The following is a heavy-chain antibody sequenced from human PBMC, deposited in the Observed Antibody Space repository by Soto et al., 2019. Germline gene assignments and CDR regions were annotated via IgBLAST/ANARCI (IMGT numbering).Heavy chain of an antibody. V-gene: IGHV3-33*01. CDR3: ARGPHDSSGYRLPQFDY. Sequence: QVQLVEAGGGVVQPGRSLRLSCAASGFTFSSYGMHWVRQAPGKGLEWVAVIWYDGSNKYYADSVKGRFTISRVNSKNTLYLQMNSLRAEDTAVYYCARGPHDSSGYRLPQFDYWGQGTLVTVSS. CDR1: GFTFSSYG. CDR2: IWYDGSNK. D-gene: IGHD3-22*01. J-gene: IGHJ4*02.